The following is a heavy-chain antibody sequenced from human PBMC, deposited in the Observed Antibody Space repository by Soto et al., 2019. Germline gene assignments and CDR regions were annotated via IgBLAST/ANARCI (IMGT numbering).Heavy chain of an antibody. Sequence: PGGSLRLSCAASGFTFSSYGMHWVRQAPGKGLEWVAVIWYDGSNKYYADSVKGRFTISRDNSKNTLYLQMNSLRAEDTAVYYCARDPGHHQLDYYFDYWGQGNLVTVSS. CDR3: ARDPGHHQLDYYFDY. D-gene: IGHD2-2*01. J-gene: IGHJ4*02. CDR2: IWYDGSNK. V-gene: IGHV3-33*01. CDR1: GFTFSSYG.